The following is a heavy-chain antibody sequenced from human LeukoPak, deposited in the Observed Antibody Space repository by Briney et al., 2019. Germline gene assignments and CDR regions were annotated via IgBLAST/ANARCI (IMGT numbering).Heavy chain of an antibody. CDR3: AKEEEYSSPLFDY. CDR1: GFTFSSYG. CDR2: IRYDGSNK. D-gene: IGHD6-6*01. J-gene: IGHJ4*02. Sequence: PGGSLRLSCAASGFTFSSYGMHWVRQAPGKGLEWVAFIRYDGSNKYYADSVKGRLTISRDNSKNTLYLQMNSLRAEDTAVYYCAKEEEYSSPLFDYWGQGTLVTVSS. V-gene: IGHV3-30*02.